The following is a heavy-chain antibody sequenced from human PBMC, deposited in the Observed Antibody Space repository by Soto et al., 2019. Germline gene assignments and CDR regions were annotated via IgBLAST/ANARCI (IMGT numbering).Heavy chain of an antibody. V-gene: IGHV3-23*01. CDR1: GFTFSSYA. D-gene: IGHD3-22*01. CDR2: ISGSGGST. J-gene: IGHJ4*02. Sequence: PGGSLRLSCAASGFTFSSYAMSWVRQAPGKGLEWVSAISGSGGSTYYADSVKGRFTISRDNSKNTLYLQMNSLRVEDTAVYYCAKTAPNYYDTHAEAPRDYWGQGTLVTVSS. CDR3: AKTAPNYYDTHAEAPRDY.